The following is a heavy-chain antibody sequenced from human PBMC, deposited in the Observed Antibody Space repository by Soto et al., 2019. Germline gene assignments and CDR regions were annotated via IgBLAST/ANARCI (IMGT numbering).Heavy chain of an antibody. D-gene: IGHD4-17*01. CDR1: GFTSSSYA. V-gene: IGHV3-30*09. J-gene: IGHJ5*02. CDR2: ISYDGNNK. CDR3: ASSQQTTVTCPLADP. Sequence: WSLGPSCEASGFTSSSYAMHWVRQAPGKGLEWVTVISYDGNNKYYADSVEGRFALSRDNSKNPLYLQMNSLRTEDTGVYYCASSQQTTVTCPLADPWGQGTLVTDSS.